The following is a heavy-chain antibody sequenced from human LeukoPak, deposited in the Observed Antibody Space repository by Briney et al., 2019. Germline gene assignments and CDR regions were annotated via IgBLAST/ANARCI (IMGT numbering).Heavy chain of an antibody. D-gene: IGHD4-11*01. Sequence: PSETLSLTCTLSGVSVNSGSYFWSWFRQPPGKGLEWIGYIQNSATTNYNPSLESRVTISVDSSKDQFSLRVSSVASADTAVYYCATDYSNFYGMDVWGQGTTVTVSS. CDR3: ATDYSNFYGMDV. CDR1: GVSVNSGSYF. V-gene: IGHV4-61*01. J-gene: IGHJ6*02. CDR2: IQNSATT.